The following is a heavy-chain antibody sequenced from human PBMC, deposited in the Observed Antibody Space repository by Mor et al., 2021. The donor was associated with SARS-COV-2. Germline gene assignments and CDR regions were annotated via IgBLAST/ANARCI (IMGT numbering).Heavy chain of an antibody. V-gene: IGHV4-39*01. D-gene: IGHD2-2*01. Sequence: GLEWIGSIYYSGSTYYNPSLKSRVTISVDTSKNQFSLKLSSVTAADTAVYYCALIVVVPAATYNYYYYGMDVWGQGTTVTVSS. CDR3: ALIVVVPAATYNYYYYGMDV. J-gene: IGHJ6*02. CDR2: IYYSGST.